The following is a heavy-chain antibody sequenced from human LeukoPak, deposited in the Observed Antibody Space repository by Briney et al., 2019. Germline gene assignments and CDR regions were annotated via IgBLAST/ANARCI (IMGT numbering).Heavy chain of an antibody. CDR3: ARLRGSSGWYYFDS. J-gene: IGHJ4*02. CDR1: GFTFNPYS. CDR2: IDGISKAI. Sequence: PGGSLRLSCAASGFTFNPYSRNWVRQAPGKGLEWVSSIDGISKAIHYAESIKGRFTVSRDNAKNSLYLQMNSLRAEDTAVYYCARLRGSSGWYYFDSWGQGTLVTVSS. D-gene: IGHD6-19*01. V-gene: IGHV3-21*01.